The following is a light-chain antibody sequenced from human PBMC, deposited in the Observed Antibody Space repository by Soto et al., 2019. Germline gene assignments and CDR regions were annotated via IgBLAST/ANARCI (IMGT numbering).Light chain of an antibody. CDR3: CSYAGSNSAV. CDR1: SSDVGSYNL. Sequence: QSALTQPASVSGSPGQSITISCTGTSSDVGSYNLVSWYQQHPGKAPKLMIYEGSKRPSGVSNRFSGSKSGNTASLTISGLQAEDEADYYCCSYAGSNSAVFGGSTQLTVL. V-gene: IGLV2-23*01. CDR2: EGS. J-gene: IGLJ7*01.